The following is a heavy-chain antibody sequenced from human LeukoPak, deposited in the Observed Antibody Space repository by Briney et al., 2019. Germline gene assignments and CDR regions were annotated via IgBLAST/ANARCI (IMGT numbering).Heavy chain of an antibody. CDR3: AVAQGASNHGTFDY. V-gene: IGHV3-23*01. J-gene: IGHJ4*02. CDR2: ISGTGGST. CDR1: GFTFSSYA. Sequence: GGSLRLSCAASGFTFSSYAMSWVRQAPGKGLEWVLSISGTGGSTYYADSAKGRFTISRDNSKNTLYLQMNSLRAEDTAVYYCAVAQGASNHGTFDYWGQGTLVTVSS. D-gene: IGHD2-15*01.